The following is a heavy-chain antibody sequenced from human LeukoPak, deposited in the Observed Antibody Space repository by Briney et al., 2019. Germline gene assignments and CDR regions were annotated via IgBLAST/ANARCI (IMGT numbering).Heavy chain of an antibody. CDR3: ARDYYGSGSYYNSWFDP. Sequence: PSETLSLTCTVSGGSISSYYWSWIRQPAGEGLEWIGRIYTSGSTNYNPSLKSRVTMSVDTSKNQFSLKLSSVTAADTAVYYCARDYYGSGSYYNSWFDPWGQGTLVTVSS. CDR2: IYTSGST. CDR1: GGSISSYY. D-gene: IGHD3-10*01. V-gene: IGHV4-4*07. J-gene: IGHJ5*02.